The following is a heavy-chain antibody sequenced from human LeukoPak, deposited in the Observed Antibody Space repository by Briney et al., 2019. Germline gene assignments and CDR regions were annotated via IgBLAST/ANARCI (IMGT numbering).Heavy chain of an antibody. CDR1: GGSISSYY. Sequence: PSETLSLTCTVSGGSISSYYWSWIRPPPGKGLEWIGYIYSSGSTNYNPSLKRRVTISVDTSKNQFPLKLSSVTAADTAVYYCARVGSDYEFWSGYYKGANAFDIWGQGTMVTVSS. J-gene: IGHJ3*02. CDR3: ARVGSDYEFWSGYYKGANAFDI. V-gene: IGHV4-59*01. D-gene: IGHD3-3*01. CDR2: IYSSGST.